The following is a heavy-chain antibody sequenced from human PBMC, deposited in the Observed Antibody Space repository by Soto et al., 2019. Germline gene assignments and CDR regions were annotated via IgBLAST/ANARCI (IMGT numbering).Heavy chain of an antibody. Sequence: QVQLQESGPGLVKPSGTLSLTCAVSSGSISSSNWWSWVRQPPGKGLEWIGEIYHSGSTNYNPSLKSRVTISVDKSKNQFSLKLSSVTAADTAVYYCARDLGYCSGGSCSGFDYRGQGTLVTVSS. CDR2: IYHSGST. CDR1: SGSISSSNW. J-gene: IGHJ4*02. CDR3: ARDLGYCSGGSCSGFDY. D-gene: IGHD2-15*01. V-gene: IGHV4-4*02.